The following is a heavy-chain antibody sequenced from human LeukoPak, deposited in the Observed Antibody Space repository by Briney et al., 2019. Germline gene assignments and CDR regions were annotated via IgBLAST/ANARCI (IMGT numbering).Heavy chain of an antibody. CDR2: TYYSGST. CDR3: ARVPVNIWENWFDP. D-gene: IGHD1-26*01. J-gene: IGHJ5*02. V-gene: IGHV4-59*12. CDR1: GGSISSYY. Sequence: SETLSLTCTVSGGSISSYYWSWIRQPPGKGLEWIGYTYYSGSTNCNPSLKSRVTISVDTSKNQFSLKLSSVTAADTAVYYCARVPVNIWENWFDPWGQGTLVTVSS.